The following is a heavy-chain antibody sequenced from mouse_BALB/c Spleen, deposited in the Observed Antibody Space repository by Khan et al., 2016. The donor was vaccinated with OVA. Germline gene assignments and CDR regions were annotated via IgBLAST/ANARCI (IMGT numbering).Heavy chain of an antibody. D-gene: IGHD2-14*01. J-gene: IGHJ3*01. CDR3: AREGAYYRSDGWFSY. Sequence: VQLQESGAELAGPGASVKMSCKASGYTFTTYTMHWVKQRPGQGLEWIGYINPSNGYTNYNQKFKDKSTLTADKSSSTAYMQLSSLTSDYSAVYYCAREGAYYRSDGWFSYWGQGTLVTVSA. V-gene: IGHV1-4*01. CDR1: GYTFTTYT. CDR2: INPSNGYT.